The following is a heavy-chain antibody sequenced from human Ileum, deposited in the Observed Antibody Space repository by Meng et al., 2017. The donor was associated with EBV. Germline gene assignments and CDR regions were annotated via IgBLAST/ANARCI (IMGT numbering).Heavy chain of an antibody. D-gene: IGHD2-21*02. V-gene: IGHV4-61*08. CDR2: MSYTGST. Sequence: HVPLQELGPGLVKPSETLSLTCSVSNGSVSSYGYYWTWIRQPPGKGLEWIGYMSYTGSTNYKSTLKSRVTISVDKSKNQFSLKLSSVTAADTAVYYCARERGGGDRGIQWGQGTLVTVSS. J-gene: IGHJ4*02. CDR1: NGSVSSYGYY. CDR3: ARERGGGDRGIQ.